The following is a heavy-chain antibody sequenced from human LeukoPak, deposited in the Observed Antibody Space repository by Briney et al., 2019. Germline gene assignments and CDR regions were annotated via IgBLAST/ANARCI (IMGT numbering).Heavy chain of an antibody. CDR1: GYTFTGFY. J-gene: IGHJ5*02. V-gene: IGHV1-2*02. Sequence: ASVTVSCKASGYTFTGFYMNWVRQAPGQGLEWMGWINPNSGGTKYAQKFQGRVSMTRDTSISTAYMELSGLRSDDTAVYYCARGGADYDSSGPFDHWGQGTLVTVSS. CDR3: ARGGADYDSSGPFDH. D-gene: IGHD3-22*01. CDR2: INPNSGGT.